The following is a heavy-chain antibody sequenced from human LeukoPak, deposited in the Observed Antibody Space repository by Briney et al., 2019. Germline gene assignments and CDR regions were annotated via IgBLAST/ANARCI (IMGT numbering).Heavy chain of an antibody. CDR2: IYYSGST. J-gene: IGHJ2*01. CDR1: GGSISNYY. Sequence: SETLSLTCTVSGGSISNYYWSWVRQPPGKGLEWIGYIYYSGSTTYNPSLKSRVTISVDTSKNQFSLKLNAVTAADTAVYYCARRTYFDLWGRGTRVTVSS. CDR3: ARRTYFDL. V-gene: IGHV4-59*08.